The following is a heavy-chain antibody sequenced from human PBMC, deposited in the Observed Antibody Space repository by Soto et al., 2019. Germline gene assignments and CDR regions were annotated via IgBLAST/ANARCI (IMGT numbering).Heavy chain of an antibody. CDR2: INGPGDDT. J-gene: IGHJ4*03. V-gene: IGHV3-23*01. CDR3: ARKEEDDHVWGKSPLD. Sequence: GGSLRLSCAASGFTFHNYAMSWVRQAPGKGLEWVSSINGPGDDTYYADSVKGRFTISRDNSKNTLYLQMNSLRAEDTALYYCARKEEDDHVWGKSPLDWGQGTLVTVSS. CDR1: GFTFHNYA. D-gene: IGHD3-16*01.